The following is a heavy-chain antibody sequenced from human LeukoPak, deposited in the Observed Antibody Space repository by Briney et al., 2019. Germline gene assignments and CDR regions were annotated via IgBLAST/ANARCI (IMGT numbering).Heavy chain of an antibody. Sequence: PGGPLRLSCAASGFTFSSYWMHWVRQVPGKGLVWVARINPGGSSITYADSVKGRFTISRDNAKNTLYLQMDSLRAEDTGVYYCARGNQADDYWGQGTLVTVSS. CDR2: INPGGSSI. J-gene: IGHJ4*02. V-gene: IGHV3-74*01. CDR3: ARGNQADDY. D-gene: IGHD1-14*01. CDR1: GFTFSSYW.